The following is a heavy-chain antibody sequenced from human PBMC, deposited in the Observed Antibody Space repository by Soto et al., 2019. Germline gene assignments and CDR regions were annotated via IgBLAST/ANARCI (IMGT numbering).Heavy chain of an antibody. CDR1: GDTLTNYG. V-gene: IGHV1-18*01. CDR2: MSTYNGNT. J-gene: IGHJ4*02. Sequence: VKVSCKASGDTLTNYGISWVRQAPGQGPEWMGWMSTYNGNTNYAQKFQGRVTMTTDTSATTCYMELRSLTSDDTAVYYCARDIFGVNILLDYWGQGALVT. D-gene: IGHD3-3*01. CDR3: ARDIFGVNILLDY.